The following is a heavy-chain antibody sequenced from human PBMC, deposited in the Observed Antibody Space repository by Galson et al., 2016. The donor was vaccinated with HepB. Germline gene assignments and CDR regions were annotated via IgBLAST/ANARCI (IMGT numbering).Heavy chain of an antibody. J-gene: IGHJ6*02. V-gene: IGHV4-30-2*01. CDR1: GGSISSGGYS. Sequence: TLSLTCAVSGGSISSGGYSWSWIRQPPGKGLEWIGYIYHSGSTYYNPSLKSRVTISVDRSKNQFSLKLGSVTAADTAVYYCARGEYYDFWSGYYGMDVWGQGTTVTVSS. CDR2: IYHSGST. D-gene: IGHD3-3*01. CDR3: ARGEYYDFWSGYYGMDV.